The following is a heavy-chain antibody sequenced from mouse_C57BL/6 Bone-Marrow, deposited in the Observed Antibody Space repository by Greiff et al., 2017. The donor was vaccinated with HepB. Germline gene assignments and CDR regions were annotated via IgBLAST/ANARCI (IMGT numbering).Heavy chain of an antibody. CDR2: IHPNSGST. J-gene: IGHJ2*01. V-gene: IGHV1-64*01. CDR3: ARRSGIYYYGSSPYFDY. Sequence: VQLQQPGAELVKPGASVKLSCKASGYTFTSYWMHLVKQRPGQGLEWIGMIHPNSGSTNYNEKFKSKATLTVDKSSSTAYMQLSSLTSEDSAVYYCARRSGIYYYGSSPYFDYWGQGTTLTVSS. D-gene: IGHD1-1*01. CDR1: GYTFTSYW.